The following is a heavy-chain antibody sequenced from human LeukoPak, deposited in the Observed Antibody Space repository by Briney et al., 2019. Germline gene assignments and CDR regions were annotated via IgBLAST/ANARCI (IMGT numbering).Heavy chain of an antibody. CDR1: GGSISSSSYY. CDR2: IYYSGST. D-gene: IGHD2-15*01. Sequence: SETLSLTCTVSGGSISSSSYYWGWIRQPPGKGLEWIGSIYYSGSTYYNPSLKGRVTISVDTSKNQFSLKLSSVTAADTAVYYCARDSLQYAIPHCSGGSCTTAGDYWGQGTLVTVSS. J-gene: IGHJ4*02. V-gene: IGHV4-39*02. CDR3: ARDSLQYAIPHCSGGSCTTAGDY.